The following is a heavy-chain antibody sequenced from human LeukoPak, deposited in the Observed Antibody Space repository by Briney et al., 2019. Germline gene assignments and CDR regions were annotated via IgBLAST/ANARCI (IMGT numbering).Heavy chain of an antibody. V-gene: IGHV4-30-2*01. CDR1: GGSISSGGYS. D-gene: IGHD3-3*01. CDR3: ARRDFAIFGVVTSFDS. Sequence: PSQTLSLTCAVSGGSISSGGYSWSWIRQPPGKGLEWIGYIYHSGSTYYNPSLKSRVTISVDTSKNQFSLKLSSVTAADTAVYYCARRDFAIFGVVTSFDSWGQGTLVTVSS. J-gene: IGHJ4*02. CDR2: IYHSGST.